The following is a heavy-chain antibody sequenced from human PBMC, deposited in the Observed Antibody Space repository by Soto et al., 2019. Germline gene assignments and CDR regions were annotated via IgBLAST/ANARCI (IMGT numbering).Heavy chain of an antibody. Sequence: EVQLVESGGGLVKPGGSLRLSCAASGFTFSSYSMNWVRQAPGKGLEWVSSISSSSSYIYYADSVKGRFTISRDNAKNSLYLQMNSLRAEDTAVYYCSRERPLRGYSGYAADYYYGMDVWGQGTTVTVSS. CDR3: SRERPLRGYSGYAADYYYGMDV. J-gene: IGHJ6*02. V-gene: IGHV3-21*01. D-gene: IGHD5-12*01. CDR1: GFTFSSYS. CDR2: ISSSSSYI.